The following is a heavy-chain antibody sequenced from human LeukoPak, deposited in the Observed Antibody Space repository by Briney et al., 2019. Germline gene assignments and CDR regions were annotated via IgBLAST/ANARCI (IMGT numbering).Heavy chain of an antibody. Sequence: ASVKVSCKASGYTFTSYDINWVRQATGQGLEWMGWMNPNSGNTGYAQKFQGRVTMTRNTSISTAYMELSSLRSEDTAVYYCARGTRPMVRGVILNWGQGPLVTVSS. J-gene: IGHJ4*02. D-gene: IGHD3-10*01. CDR2: MNPNSGNT. CDR1: GYTFTSYD. CDR3: ARGTRPMVRGVILN. V-gene: IGHV1-8*01.